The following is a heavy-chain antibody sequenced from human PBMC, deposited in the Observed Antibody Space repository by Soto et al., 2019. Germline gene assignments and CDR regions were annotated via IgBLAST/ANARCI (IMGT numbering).Heavy chain of an antibody. CDR2: INPNSGDT. J-gene: IGHJ4*02. Sequence: ASVKVSCKASGYTFTAHYMNWVRQAPGQGLEWMGWINPNSGDTKYVEKFQGRVTMTRDTSISTAYMELSSLRSDDTAVYYCASVNSGSYHHGLFDYWGQGALVTGSS. CDR3: ASVNSGSYHHGLFDY. D-gene: IGHD1-26*01. CDR1: GYTFTAHY. V-gene: IGHV1-2*02.